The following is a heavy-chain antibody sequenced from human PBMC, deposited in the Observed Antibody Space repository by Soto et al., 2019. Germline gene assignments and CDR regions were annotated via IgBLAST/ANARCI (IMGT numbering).Heavy chain of an antibody. CDR2: ISDSGTNT. J-gene: IGHJ4*02. D-gene: IGHD2-21*02. CDR3: ANDRRWWGRSGVTPIPVYYFDY. CDR1: GFTFNIYA. Sequence: EVQLLESGGGLVQPGGSLRLSCTASGFTFNIYAMSWVRQAPGKGLEWVSAISDSGTNTYYADSVKGRFTISRDNSKNTLYLQMNSLRAEDTAIYFCANDRRWWGRSGVTPIPVYYFDYWGQGTLVTVSS. V-gene: IGHV3-23*01.